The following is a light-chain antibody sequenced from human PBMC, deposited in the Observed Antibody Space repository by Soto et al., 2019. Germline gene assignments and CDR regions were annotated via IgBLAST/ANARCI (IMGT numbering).Light chain of an antibody. CDR1: SSNIGAGHD. CDR3: QSYDSSLSGSV. J-gene: IGLJ3*02. V-gene: IGLV1-40*01. Sequence: QSVLTQPPSVSGAPGQRVTISCTGSSSNIGAGHDVHWYHHLPGAAPKLLIFGNSNRPSGVPDRFYGSKSGTSASLAITGLQAEDEADYYCQSYDSSLSGSVFGGGTQLTVL. CDR2: GNS.